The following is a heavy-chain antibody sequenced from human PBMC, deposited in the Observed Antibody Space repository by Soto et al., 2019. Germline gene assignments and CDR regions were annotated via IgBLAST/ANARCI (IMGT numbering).Heavy chain of an antibody. V-gene: IGHV3-30*18. CDR3: ANGKGGVRYYYGMDV. D-gene: IGHD3-10*01. J-gene: IGHJ6*02. CDR2: FSFDGSER. CDR1: GLTFRDSG. Sequence: QVQLVESGGGVVQPGTSLRLSCVVSGLTFRDSGMHWVRQAPGKGLEWVAVFSFDGSERHYRDSVKGRFSISRDNSRNTLYLQMNSLRGDDSAVYYCANGKGGVRYYYGMDVWGQGSTVTVSS.